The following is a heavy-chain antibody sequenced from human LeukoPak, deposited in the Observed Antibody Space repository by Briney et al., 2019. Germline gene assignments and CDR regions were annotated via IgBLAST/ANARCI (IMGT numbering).Heavy chain of an antibody. CDR2: INAGNGNT. V-gene: IGHV1-3*01. Sequence: GASVKVSCKASGYTFTSYAMHWVRQAPGQRLEWMGWINAGNGNTKYSQKFQGRVTITRDTSASTAYMELSSLRSEDTAVYYCARDGDSYGSGSYYSVSYFDYWGQGTLVTVSS. CDR3: ARDGDSYGSGSYYSVSYFDY. D-gene: IGHD3-10*01. CDR1: GYTFTSYA. J-gene: IGHJ4*02.